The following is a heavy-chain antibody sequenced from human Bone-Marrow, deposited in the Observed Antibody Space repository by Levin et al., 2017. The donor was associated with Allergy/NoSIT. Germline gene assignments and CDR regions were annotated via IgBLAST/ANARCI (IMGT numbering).Heavy chain of an antibody. Sequence: GESLKISCKASGYTFTGNYLYWVRQAPGQGLEWMGWINPNTGDTNYAQKFQGRVTMTRDTSISTAYLEVRGLRSDDTAVFFCARDGNWDTMVRGVMKYNWIEPWGQGTLVTVSS. CDR2: INPNTGDT. J-gene: IGHJ5*02. V-gene: IGHV1-2*02. D-gene: IGHD3-10*01. CDR1: GYTFTGNY. CDR3: ARDGNWDTMVRGVMKYNWIEP.